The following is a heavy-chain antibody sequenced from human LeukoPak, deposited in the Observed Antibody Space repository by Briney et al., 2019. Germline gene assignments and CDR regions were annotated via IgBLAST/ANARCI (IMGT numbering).Heavy chain of an antibody. CDR2: ISGSGVST. J-gene: IGHJ5*02. V-gene: IGHV3-23*01. D-gene: IGHD3-3*02. Sequence: PGGSLRLSCAASGFTFSSYAMSWVRQAPGKGLEWVSAISGSGVSTYYADSVRGRFTISRDNSKDTLYLQVNSLRAEDTALYFCAKGISSSSRTPFEPWGKETLFTVSS. CDR3: AKGISSSSRTPFEP. CDR1: GFTFSSYA.